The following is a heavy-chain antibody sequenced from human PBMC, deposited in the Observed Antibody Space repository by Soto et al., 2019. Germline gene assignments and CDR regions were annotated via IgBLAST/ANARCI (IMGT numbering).Heavy chain of an antibody. CDR2: IWYDGSNK. D-gene: IGHD2-15*01. Sequence: GGSLRLSCAASGFTFSSYGMHWVRQAPGKGLEWVAVIWYDGSNKYYADSVKGRFTISRDNSKNTLYLQMNSLGVDDTAVYYCARDRQPDGIWTFDYWGRGILVTVSS. V-gene: IGHV3-33*01. CDR1: GFTFSSYG. J-gene: IGHJ4*02. CDR3: ARDRQPDGIWTFDY.